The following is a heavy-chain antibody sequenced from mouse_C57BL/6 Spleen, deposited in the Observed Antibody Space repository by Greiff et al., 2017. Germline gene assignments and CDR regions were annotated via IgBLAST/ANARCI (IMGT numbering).Heavy chain of an antibody. CDR2: IDPSDSYT. J-gene: IGHJ2*01. V-gene: IGHV1-69*01. D-gene: IGHD1-2*01. CDR3: ARRDYGEGDYFDY. CDR1: GYTFTSYW. Sequence: QVQLQQPGAELVMPGASVKLSCKASGYTFTSYWMHWVKQRPGQGLEWIGEIDPSDSYTNYNQKFKGKSTLTVDKSSSTAYMQLSSLTSEDSAVYYCARRDYGEGDYFDYWSQGTTLTVSS.